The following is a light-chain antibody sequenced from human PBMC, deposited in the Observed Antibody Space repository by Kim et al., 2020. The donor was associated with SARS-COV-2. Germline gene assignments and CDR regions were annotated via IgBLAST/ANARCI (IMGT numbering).Light chain of an antibody. Sequence: GQSITLSCTGTSSDVGDYDYVSWYQQHPGKAPKLMIYDVTERPSGVSHRFSGSKSGNTASLTISGLQAEDGADYYCSSYTASSTWVFGGGTKVTVL. CDR1: SSDVGDYDY. V-gene: IGLV2-14*04. CDR3: SSYTASSTWV. J-gene: IGLJ3*02. CDR2: DVT.